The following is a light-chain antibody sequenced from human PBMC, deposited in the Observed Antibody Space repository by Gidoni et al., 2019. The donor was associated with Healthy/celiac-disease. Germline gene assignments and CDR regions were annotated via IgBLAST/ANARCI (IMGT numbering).Light chain of an antibody. J-gene: IGKJ2*01. CDR2: DAS. Sequence: SQSVTNNYLAWYQQKPGQAPRLVIYDASNRATGIPDRFSGSGSGPDFTLTISRREPEDFAVYYCQQSGSSPYTFGQGSKLEIK. CDR1: QSVTNNY. CDR3: QQSGSSPYT. V-gene: IGKV3-20*01.